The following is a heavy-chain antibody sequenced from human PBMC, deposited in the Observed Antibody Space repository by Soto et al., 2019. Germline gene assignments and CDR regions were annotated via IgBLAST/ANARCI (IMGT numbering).Heavy chain of an antibody. CDR1: GYTFTSYA. J-gene: IGHJ5*02. D-gene: IGHD3-9*01. V-gene: IGHV1-3*01. CDR2: INAGNGNT. Sequence: ASVKVSCKASGYTFTSYAMHWVRQAPGQRLEWMGWINAGNGNTKYSQKFQGRVTITRDTSASTAYMELSSLRSEDTAVYYCFYDILTGDSWFDPWGQGTLVTVSS. CDR3: FYDILTGDSWFDP.